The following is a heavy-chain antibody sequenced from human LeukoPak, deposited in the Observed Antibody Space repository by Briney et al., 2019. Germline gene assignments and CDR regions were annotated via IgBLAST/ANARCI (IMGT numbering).Heavy chain of an antibody. V-gene: IGHV4-39*07. CDR1: GGSISSSSYY. CDR3: ARGRRYFDWLLSYNWFDP. D-gene: IGHD3-9*01. J-gene: IGHJ5*02. Sequence: PSETLSLXCTVSGGSISSSSYYWGWIRQPPEKGLEWIGSIYYSGSTYYNPSLKSRVTISVDTSKNQFSLKLSSVTAADTAVYYCARGRRYFDWLLSYNWFDPWGQGTLVTVSS. CDR2: IYYSGST.